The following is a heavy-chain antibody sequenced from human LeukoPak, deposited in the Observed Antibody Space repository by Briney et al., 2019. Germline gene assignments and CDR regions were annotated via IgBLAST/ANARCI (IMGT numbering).Heavy chain of an antibody. CDR2: ISSSGSTI. CDR1: GFTFSTYE. J-gene: IGHJ4*02. V-gene: IGHV3-48*03. Sequence: GGSLRLSCAASGFTFSTYEMTWVRQSPGKGLEWVSYISSSGSTIYYADSVKGRFTISRDNAKNSLYLQMTSLRAEDTAIYYCAGEGSNFGFYYFDFWGQGALVTVSS. D-gene: IGHD3-10*01. CDR3: AGEGSNFGFYYFDF.